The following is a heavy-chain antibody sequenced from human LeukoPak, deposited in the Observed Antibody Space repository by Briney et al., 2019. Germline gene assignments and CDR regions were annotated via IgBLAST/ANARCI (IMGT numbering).Heavy chain of an antibody. V-gene: IGHV3-21*01. D-gene: IGHD2-21*02. CDR1: GFTFSSYS. CDR2: ISSSSIYI. CDR3: AKFYRATRGACDS. J-gene: IGHJ4*02. Sequence: GGSLRLSCAASGFTFSSYSMNWVRQAPGKGLEWVSSISSSSIYIYYADSLKGRFTISRDNAKNSLYLQINSLRAEDTAVYYCAKFYRATRGACDSWGQGTLVTVSS.